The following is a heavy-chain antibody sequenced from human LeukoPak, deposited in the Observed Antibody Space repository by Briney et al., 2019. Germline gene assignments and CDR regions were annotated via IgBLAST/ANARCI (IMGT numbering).Heavy chain of an antibody. CDR3: ARVRWELPELDY. CDR1: GYTFTSYT. J-gene: IGHJ4*02. D-gene: IGHD1-26*01. V-gene: IGHV1-3*01. Sequence: ASVKVSCKASGYTFTSYTLHWVRQAPGQRLEWMGRINAGNGNTKYSQKFQGRVTITRDTSASTAYMEVSSLRSEDTAVYYCARVRWELPELDYRGQGTLVTVSS. CDR2: INAGNGNT.